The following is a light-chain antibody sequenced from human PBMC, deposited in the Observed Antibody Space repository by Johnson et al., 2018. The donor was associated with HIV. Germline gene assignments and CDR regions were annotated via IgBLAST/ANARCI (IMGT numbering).Light chain of an antibody. J-gene: IGLJ1*01. CDR2: DSN. V-gene: IGLV1-51*01. Sequence: QSVLTQPPSVSAAPGQKVTISCSGSSSNIGNNYVSWYQQLPGTAPKLLIYDSNKRPSGIPDRFSGSKSGTSATLGITGLQTGDEADYYCGTWDSSLSAAVFGTGTKVTVL. CDR3: GTWDSSLSAAV. CDR1: SSNIGNNY.